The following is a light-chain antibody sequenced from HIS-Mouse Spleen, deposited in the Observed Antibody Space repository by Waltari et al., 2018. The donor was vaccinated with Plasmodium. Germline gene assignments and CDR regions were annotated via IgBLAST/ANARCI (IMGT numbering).Light chain of an antibody. Sequence: QSALTQPASVSGSPGQSITISCTGTRSAVGCYNLFSWYQQHPGKAPKLMIYEGSKRPSGVSNRFSGSKSGNTASLTISGLQAEDEADYYCCSYAGSSTWVFGGGTKLTVL. CDR2: EGS. V-gene: IGLV2-23*01. CDR1: RSAVGCYNL. CDR3: CSYAGSSTWV. J-gene: IGLJ3*02.